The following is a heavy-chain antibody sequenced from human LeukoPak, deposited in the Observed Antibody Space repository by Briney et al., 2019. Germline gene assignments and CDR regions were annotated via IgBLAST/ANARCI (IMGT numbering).Heavy chain of an antibody. D-gene: IGHD3-16*01. CDR3: AREFVFLWDLGSVDYYYYYYMDV. Sequence: GGSLRLSCAASGFRFSDYAMNWVRQAPGKGLEWVSHIGVGSATEYYGDSVRGRFTISRDDAKNSVFLHMHSLRAEDTAVYYCAREFVFLWDLGSVDYYYYYYMDVWGKGTTVTVSS. CDR2: IGVGSATE. J-gene: IGHJ6*03. CDR1: GFRFSDYA. V-gene: IGHV3-48*01.